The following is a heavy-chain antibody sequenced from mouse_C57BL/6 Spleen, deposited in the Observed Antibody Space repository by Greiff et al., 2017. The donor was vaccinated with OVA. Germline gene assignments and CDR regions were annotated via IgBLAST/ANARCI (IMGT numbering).Heavy chain of an antibody. D-gene: IGHD4-1*01. Sequence: EVKLMESGEGLVKPGGSLKLSCAASGFTFSSYAMSWVRQTPEKRLEWVAYISSGGDYIYYADTVKGRFTISRDNARNTLYLQMSSLKSEDTAMYYCTRDEGTGFWYFDVWGTGTTVTVSS. J-gene: IGHJ1*03. V-gene: IGHV5-9-1*02. CDR3: TRDEGTGFWYFDV. CDR1: GFTFSSYA. CDR2: ISSGGDYI.